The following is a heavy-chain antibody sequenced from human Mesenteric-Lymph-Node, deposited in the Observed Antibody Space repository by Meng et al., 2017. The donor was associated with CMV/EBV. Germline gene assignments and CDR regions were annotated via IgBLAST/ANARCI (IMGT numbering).Heavy chain of an antibody. Sequence: GESQKISCAASGFTFSDYYMSWIRQAPGKGLEWVSYISSSGSTIYYADSAKGRFTISRDNAKTSLYLQMNSLRAEDTAVYYCARGCSSTSCRWGTFDYWGQGTLVTVSS. CDR1: GFTFSDYY. V-gene: IGHV3-11*04. D-gene: IGHD2-2*01. J-gene: IGHJ4*02. CDR3: ARGCSSTSCRWGTFDY. CDR2: ISSSGSTI.